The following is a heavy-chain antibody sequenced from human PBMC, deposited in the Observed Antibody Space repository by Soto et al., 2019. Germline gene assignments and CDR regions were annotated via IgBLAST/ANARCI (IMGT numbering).Heavy chain of an antibody. J-gene: IGHJ4*01. Sequence: QVQLVQSGAEVKKPGSSVKVSCKASGGIFSTYAISWLRQAPGQGLEWMGGIIPLFGTPNYAQRFQGRVTITADESTSTAYMERSRLRSEDTAVYYCARDRDDYGSGNYYNRIDFWGHGTLVTVSS. CDR1: GGIFSTYA. CDR2: IIPLFGTP. D-gene: IGHD3-10*01. V-gene: IGHV1-69*01. CDR3: ARDRDDYGSGNYYNRIDF.